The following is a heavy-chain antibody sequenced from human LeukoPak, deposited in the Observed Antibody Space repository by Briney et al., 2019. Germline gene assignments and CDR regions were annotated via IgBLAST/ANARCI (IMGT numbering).Heavy chain of an antibody. D-gene: IGHD3-10*01. V-gene: IGHV3-23*01. CDR2: ISGSGGST. J-gene: IGHJ3*02. Sequence: PGGSLRLSCAASGFTFSSYAMSWVRQAPGKGLEWVSAISGSGGSTYYADSVKGRFTISRDNSKNTLYLQMNSPRAEDTAVYYCAKAGAQGLVRGLYAFDIWGQGTMVTVSS. CDR3: AKAGAQGLVRGLYAFDI. CDR1: GFTFSSYA.